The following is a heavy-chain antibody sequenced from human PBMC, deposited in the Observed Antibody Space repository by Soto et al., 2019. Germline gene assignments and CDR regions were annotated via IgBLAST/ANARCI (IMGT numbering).Heavy chain of an antibody. J-gene: IGHJ1*01. CDR2: IPVNGIT. CDR3: ARESGENLTYGAH. CDR1: GAYVSDFS. V-gene: IGHV4-4*07. Sequence: QVQQLESGPGLVKPWDTLSLTCTVSGAYVSDFSWSWIRQPAGRGLEVIGRIPVNGITQYTPSFRGRVTMSMDRSRNQFSLNPQSATAADTALYYCARESGENLTYGAHWGQGTLVTVSS. D-gene: IGHD1-26*01.